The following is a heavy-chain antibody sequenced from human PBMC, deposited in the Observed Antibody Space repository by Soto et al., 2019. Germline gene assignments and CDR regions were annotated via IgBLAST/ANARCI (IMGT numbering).Heavy chain of an antibody. J-gene: IGHJ6*04. V-gene: IGHV4-59*08. CDR3: ARQGFGHLHGLVDV. Sequence: QVQLQESGPGLVKSSETLTLTCTVSGGSITDYYWSWIRLPQGKRLEWLGNSHHSWGSAYNPYLLSRVTSSHDTSKKQRSLTLTSMTAADTAVYCCARQGFGHLHGLVDVWGEGTTVIVSS. CDR2: SHHSWGS. CDR1: GGSITDYY. D-gene: IGHD3-10*01.